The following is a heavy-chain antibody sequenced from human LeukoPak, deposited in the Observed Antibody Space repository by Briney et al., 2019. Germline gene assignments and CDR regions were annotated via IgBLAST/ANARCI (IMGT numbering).Heavy chain of an antibody. CDR3: ARDGYYDFLGDAFDI. J-gene: IGHJ3*02. D-gene: IGHD3-22*01. V-gene: IGHV3-23*01. CDR1: GFTFSSYA. Sequence: GGSLRLSCAASGFTFSSYAMSWVRQAPGKGLEWVSAISGSGGSTYYADSVKGRFTISRDNAKNSLYLQMNSLRAEDTAVYYCARDGYYDFLGDAFDIWGQGTMVTVSS. CDR2: ISGSGGST.